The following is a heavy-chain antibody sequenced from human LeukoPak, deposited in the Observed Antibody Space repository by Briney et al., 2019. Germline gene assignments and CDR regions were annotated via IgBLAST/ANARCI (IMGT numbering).Heavy chain of an antibody. CDR2: INHSGST. Sequence: SETLSLTCAVYGGSFSGYYWSWIRQPPGKGLEWIGEINHSGSTNYNPSLKGRVTISVDTSKNQFSLKLSSVTAADTAVYYCARELGSGSYGDAFDIWGQGTMVTVSS. J-gene: IGHJ3*02. CDR1: GGSFSGYY. V-gene: IGHV4-34*01. D-gene: IGHD1-26*01. CDR3: ARELGSGSYGDAFDI.